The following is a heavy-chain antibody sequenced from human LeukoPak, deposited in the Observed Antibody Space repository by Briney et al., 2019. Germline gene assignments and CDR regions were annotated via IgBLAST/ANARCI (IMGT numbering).Heavy chain of an antibody. Sequence: GGSLRLSCAASGFTFSSYGMHWVRQAPGKGLEWVANIKQDGSEKYYVDSVKGRFTISRDNAKNSLYLQMNSLRAEDTAVYYCARDLTAGTGAFDYWGQGTLVTVSS. J-gene: IGHJ4*02. D-gene: IGHD6-19*01. CDR2: IKQDGSEK. CDR1: GFTFSSYG. CDR3: ARDLTAGTGAFDY. V-gene: IGHV3-7*01.